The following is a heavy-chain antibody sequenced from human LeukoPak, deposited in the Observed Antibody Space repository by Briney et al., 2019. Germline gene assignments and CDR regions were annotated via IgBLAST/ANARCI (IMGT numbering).Heavy chain of an antibody. Sequence: ASVKVSCKASGYTFTGYYMHWVRQAPGQGLEWMGWINPNSGGTNYAQKFQGWVTMTRDTSISTAYMELSSLRSEDTAVYYCAREGRDGYNSEAAFDYWGQGALVTVSS. J-gene: IGHJ4*02. CDR1: GYTFTGYY. CDR3: AREGRDGYNSEAAFDY. V-gene: IGHV1-2*04. CDR2: INPNSGGT. D-gene: IGHD5-24*01.